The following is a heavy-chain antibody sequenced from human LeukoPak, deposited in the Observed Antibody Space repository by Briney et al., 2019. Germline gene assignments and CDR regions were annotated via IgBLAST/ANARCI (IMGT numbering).Heavy chain of an antibody. V-gene: IGHV3-9*01. D-gene: IGHD5-18*01. J-gene: IGHJ4*02. CDR3: AKDYHGAMAFDY. CDR1: GFTFDDYA. CDR2: ISWNSGSI. Sequence: PGRSLRLSCAASGFTFDDYAMHWVRHAPGKGLEWVSGISWNSGSIGYADSVKGRFTISRDNAKNSLYLQMNSLRAEDTALYYCAKDYHGAMAFDYWGQGTLVTVSS.